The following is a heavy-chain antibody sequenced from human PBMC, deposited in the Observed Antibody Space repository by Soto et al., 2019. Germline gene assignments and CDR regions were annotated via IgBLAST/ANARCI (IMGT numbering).Heavy chain of an antibody. J-gene: IGHJ4*01. Sequence: QVQLVQSGAEVKKPGASVKVSCKASGYTFTSYYMHWVRQAPGQGLEWMGIINPSGGSTSYAQKFQGRGTMTRETSTSTVYMELSSLRSEDTAVYDCARATVTELDYWGNGTLVTVSS. V-gene: IGHV1-46*03. CDR1: GYTFTSYY. CDR3: ARATVTELDY. CDR2: INPSGGST. D-gene: IGHD4-17*01.